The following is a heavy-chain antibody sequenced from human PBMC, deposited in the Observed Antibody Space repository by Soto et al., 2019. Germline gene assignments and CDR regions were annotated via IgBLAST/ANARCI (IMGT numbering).Heavy chain of an antibody. Sequence: GGSLRLSCAPSGFTFSSDGMHWVRQAPGRGLEWLAVISYDGSHKYYADSVEGRFTISRDNSKNTLYLQMNSLRAEDTAVYYCVKDGGGSDKPDSSYFDYWGQGT. CDR3: VKDGGGSDKPDSSYFDY. CDR1: GFTFSSDG. J-gene: IGHJ4*02. V-gene: IGHV3-30*18. D-gene: IGHD2-15*01. CDR2: ISYDGSHK.